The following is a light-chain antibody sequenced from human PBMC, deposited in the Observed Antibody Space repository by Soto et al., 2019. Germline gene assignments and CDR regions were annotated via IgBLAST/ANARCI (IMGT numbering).Light chain of an antibody. Sequence: IQLTQSPSSLSASVGDRVTITFRASQSISSWLAWYQQKPRKAPKLLIYDASSLESGVPSRLSGSGSGTALTLTISSLQPDDFATYYCQQYNSYWTFGQGTKVDI. V-gene: IGKV1-5*01. CDR1: QSISSW. CDR2: DAS. J-gene: IGKJ1*01. CDR3: QQYNSYWT.